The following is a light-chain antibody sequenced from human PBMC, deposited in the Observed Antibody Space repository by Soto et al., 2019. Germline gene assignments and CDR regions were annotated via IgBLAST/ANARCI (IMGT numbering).Light chain of an antibody. Sequence: DIQMTQSPSTLSASVGDRVTITCRASQSISSWLAWYQQKPGKAPKLLIYDASSLESGVPSRFSGSGSGTEFTLTISSLQSEDFAVYYCQQYDKWPPYFGQGTKVDIK. CDR1: QSISSW. V-gene: IGKV1-5*01. J-gene: IGKJ1*01. CDR3: QQYDKWPPY. CDR2: DAS.